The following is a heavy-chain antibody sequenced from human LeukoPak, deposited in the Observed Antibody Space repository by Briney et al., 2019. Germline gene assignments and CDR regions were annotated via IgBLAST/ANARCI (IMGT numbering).Heavy chain of an antibody. CDR3: ARVRRGYSYPNWLDP. J-gene: IGHJ5*02. Sequence: GASVTVSCKASGYTFTSYDINWVRQATGQGLEWMGWMNPNSGNTGYAQQFQGRVTMTRNTAITTAYMELSSLRSEDTAVYYCARVRRGYSYPNWLDPWGQGTLVTVSS. V-gene: IGHV1-8*01. CDR2: MNPNSGNT. D-gene: IGHD5-18*01. CDR1: GYTFTSYD.